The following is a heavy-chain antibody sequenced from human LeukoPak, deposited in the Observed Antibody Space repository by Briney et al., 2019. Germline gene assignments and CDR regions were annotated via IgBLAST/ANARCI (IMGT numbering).Heavy chain of an antibody. J-gene: IGHJ4*02. CDR1: GGSISSYY. CDR3: ARVRYYYDRSGYYFDY. V-gene: IGHV4-59*01. CDR2: ISYSGST. D-gene: IGHD3-22*01. Sequence: PSETLSLTCTVSGGSISSYYWSWIRQPPGKGLEWIGYISYSGSTNYNPSLKSRVTISVDTSKNQFSLKLSSVTAADTAVYYCARVRYYYDRSGYYFDYWGQGTLVTVSS.